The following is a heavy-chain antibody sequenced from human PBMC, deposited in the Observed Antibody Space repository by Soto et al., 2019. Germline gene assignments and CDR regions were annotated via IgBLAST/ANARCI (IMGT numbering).Heavy chain of an antibody. CDR1: GGSISSYY. V-gene: IGHV4-59*01. CDR3: ARERASMVRDGWWFGP. Sequence: QVQLQESGPGLVKPSETLSLTCTVSGGSISSYYWSWIRQPPGKGLEWIGYIYYSGSTNYNPALKHRVTIQVGTPNAQSSLKPGSVTAADTAVYYCARERASMVRDGWWFGPWGQGTLVTVSS. D-gene: IGHD3-10*01. J-gene: IGHJ5*02. CDR2: IYYSGST.